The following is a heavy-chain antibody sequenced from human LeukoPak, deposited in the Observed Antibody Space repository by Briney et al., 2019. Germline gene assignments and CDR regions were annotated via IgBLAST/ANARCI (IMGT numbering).Heavy chain of an antibody. D-gene: IGHD2-15*01. J-gene: IGHJ3*02. CDR1: GGSISSGSYY. Sequence: SETLSLTCTVSGGSISSGSYYWSWIRQPAGKGLEWIGRIYTSGSTNYNPSLKSRVTISVDTSKNQFSLKLSSVTAADPAVYYCARGNFFCSGGSCTSAFDIWGQGTMVTVSS. CDR2: IYTSGST. CDR3: ARGNFFCSGGSCTSAFDI. V-gene: IGHV4-61*02.